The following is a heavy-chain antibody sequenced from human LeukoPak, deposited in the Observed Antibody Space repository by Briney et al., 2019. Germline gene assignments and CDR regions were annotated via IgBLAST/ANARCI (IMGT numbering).Heavy chain of an antibody. V-gene: IGHV4-39*01. CDR1: GASISGGGYY. Sequence: SETLSLTCAVSGASISGGGYYWGWIRQPPGKGLEWIGNIYSSGSTYYNASLQSRVTISIDTSKNQFSLRLNSVTAADTAMYYCAKSGGYGLIDYWGQGTRVTVSS. J-gene: IGHJ4*02. CDR3: AKSGGYGLIDY. D-gene: IGHD1-26*01. CDR2: IYSSGST.